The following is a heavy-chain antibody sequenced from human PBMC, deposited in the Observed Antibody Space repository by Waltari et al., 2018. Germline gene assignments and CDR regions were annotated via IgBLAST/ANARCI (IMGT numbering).Heavy chain of an antibody. CDR3: AKVADGRAGINFDAFDV. CDR1: GFTFSSYA. Sequence: EVQLLESGGGLVQPGGSLRLSCAASGFTFSSYAFSWVRQAPGKELEWVSAISGSGGRTYYVDSVKDRFTISRDNSNNTLYLQMDTLTAEDTAIYYCAKVADGRAGINFDAFDVWGQGTMVTVSS. CDR2: ISGSGGRT. V-gene: IGHV3-23*01. D-gene: IGHD2-15*01. J-gene: IGHJ3*01.